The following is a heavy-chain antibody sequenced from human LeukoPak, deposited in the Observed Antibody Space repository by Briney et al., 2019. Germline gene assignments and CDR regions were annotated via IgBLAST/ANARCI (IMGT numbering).Heavy chain of an antibody. CDR3: ARAGDYGDSKDAFDI. CDR2: INPNSGGT. V-gene: IGHV1-2*04. CDR1: GYTLTELS. D-gene: IGHD4-17*01. J-gene: IGHJ3*02. Sequence: ASVKVSCKVSGYTLTELSMHWVRQAPGKGLEWMGWINPNSGGTNYAQKFQGWVTMTRDTSISTAYMELSRLRSDDTAVYYCARAGDYGDSKDAFDIWGQGTMVTVSS.